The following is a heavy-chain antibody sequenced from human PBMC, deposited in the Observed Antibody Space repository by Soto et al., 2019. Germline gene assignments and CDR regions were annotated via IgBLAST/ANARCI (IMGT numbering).Heavy chain of an antibody. CDR3: ARGAGYCSGDCWNDYYYAMDV. CDR1: GYIFTNYA. V-gene: IGHV1-3*01. CDR2: INVGTGNT. Sequence: ASVEVSCRASGYIFTNYAIRWVRQAPGQRLEWVGWINVGTGNTKYSQNFQGRVTITRDTSATTAYMELSSLRSEDTAVYYCARGAGYCSGDCWNDYYYAMDVWGQGTTVTVSS. D-gene: IGHD2-21*02. J-gene: IGHJ6*02.